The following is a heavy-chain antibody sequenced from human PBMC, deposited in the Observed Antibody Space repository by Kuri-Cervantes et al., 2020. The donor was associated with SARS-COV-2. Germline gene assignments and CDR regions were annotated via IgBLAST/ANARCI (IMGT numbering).Heavy chain of an antibody. D-gene: IGHD6-13*01. CDR2: IYYSGST. CDR3: ARTQFDISSSWYGFSGFLDY. V-gene: IGHV4-38-2*01. CDR1: GYSISSGYY. J-gene: IGHJ4*02. Sequence: GSLRLSCAVSGYSISSGYYWGWIRQPPGKGLEWIGSIYYSGSTYYNPSLKSRVTISVDTSKNQFSLKLSSVTAADTAVYYCARTQFDISSSWYGFSGFLDYWGQGTLVTVSS.